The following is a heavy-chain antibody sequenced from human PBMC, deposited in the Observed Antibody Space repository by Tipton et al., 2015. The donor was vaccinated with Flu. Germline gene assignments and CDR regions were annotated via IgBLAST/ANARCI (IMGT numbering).Heavy chain of an antibody. J-gene: IGHJ3*02. CDR3: SGTQGTFGI. Sequence: QLVQSGGGVVQPGRSLRLSCAASGFTFSSYGMHWVRQAPGKGLEWVAVIWYDGSNKYYADSVKGRFTISRDNSKNTLYLQMNSLRAEDTAVYYCSGTQGTFGIWGQGTMVTVSS. CDR2: IWYDGSNK. CDR1: GFTFSSYG. D-gene: IGHD1-26*01. V-gene: IGHV3-33*01.